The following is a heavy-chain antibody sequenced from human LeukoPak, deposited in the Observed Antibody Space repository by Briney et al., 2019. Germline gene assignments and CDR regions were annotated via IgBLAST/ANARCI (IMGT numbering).Heavy chain of an antibody. V-gene: IGHV4-4*07. CDR3: ARLKFYDSTGYSPGYYMDV. CDR1: GGSIISNY. D-gene: IGHD3-22*01. CDR2: IYGSGIT. Sequence: PSETLSLTCTVSGGSIISNYWSWIRQSAGTGLEWIWRIYGSGITDYYASFKSRVIMSLEESRKQFSLRLTSVPAADTAVYYCARLKFYDSTGYSPGYYMDVWGKGTTVSVFS. J-gene: IGHJ6*03.